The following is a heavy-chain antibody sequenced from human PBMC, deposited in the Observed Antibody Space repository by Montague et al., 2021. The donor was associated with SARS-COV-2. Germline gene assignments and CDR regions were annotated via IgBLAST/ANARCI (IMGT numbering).Heavy chain of an antibody. CDR1: GFTFSSYA. Sequence: SLRLSCAASGFTFSSYAMHWVRQAPGKGLEWVAVISYDGSNKYYADSVKGRFTISRDNSKNTLYLQMNSLRAEDTAVYHCARPRSGSYFSYFDYWGQGTLVTISS. CDR3: ARPRSGSYFSYFDY. J-gene: IGHJ4*02. V-gene: IGHV3-30-3*01. D-gene: IGHD1-26*01. CDR2: ISYDGSNK.